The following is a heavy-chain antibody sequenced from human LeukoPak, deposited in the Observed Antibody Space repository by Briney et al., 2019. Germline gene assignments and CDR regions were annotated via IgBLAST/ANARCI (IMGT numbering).Heavy chain of an antibody. CDR2: IYPGDSNT. D-gene: IGHD3-10*01. V-gene: IGHV5-51*01. J-gene: IGHJ5*02. CDR3: ARPLKPMIRGVLSPFDL. CDR1: GYSFSSYW. Sequence: GESLKISCEGSGYSFSSYWIGWVRQMPGKGLELMGFIYPGDSNTKYTPSFQGQVTFSADKSINTAYLQWSSLKASDTAMYYCARPLKPMIRGVLSPFDLWGQGALVTVSS.